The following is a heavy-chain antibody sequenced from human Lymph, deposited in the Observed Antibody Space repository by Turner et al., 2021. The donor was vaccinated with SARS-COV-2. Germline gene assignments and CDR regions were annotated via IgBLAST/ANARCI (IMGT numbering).Heavy chain of an antibody. CDR3: ARNLGYDNNGYYYDY. CDR2: IIPIFGTA. J-gene: IGHJ4*02. V-gene: IGHV1-69*01. Sequence: QVQLVQSGAEGKKPGSSVKVSCKASGGTFSSYAISWVRQAPGQGLEWMGGIIPIFGTANYAQKFRGRVTITADESTNTAYMELSSLKSEDTAVFYCARNLGYDNNGYYYDYWGQGTLVTVS. D-gene: IGHD3-22*01. CDR1: GGTFSSYA.